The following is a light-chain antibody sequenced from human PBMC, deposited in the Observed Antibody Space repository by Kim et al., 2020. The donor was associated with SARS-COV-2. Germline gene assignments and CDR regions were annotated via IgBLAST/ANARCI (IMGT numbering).Light chain of an antibody. CDR1: SGHTSYA. V-gene: IGLV4-69*02. CDR2: LNRDGSH. Sequence: QLVLTQSPSASASLGASVKLTCTLTSGHTSYAIAWHQHQPGKGPRLLMKLNRDGSHSKADGIPDRFSGSISGAERYLTISSLQSEDEADYYCQTWGTGIWWFGGGTQLTVL. CDR3: QTWGTGIWW. J-gene: IGLJ3*02.